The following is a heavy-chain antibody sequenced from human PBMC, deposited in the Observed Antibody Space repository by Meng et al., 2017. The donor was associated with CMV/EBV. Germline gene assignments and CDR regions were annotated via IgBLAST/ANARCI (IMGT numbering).Heavy chain of an antibody. V-gene: IGHV3-21*01. CDR2: ISSSNSYI. J-gene: IGHJ4*02. CDR1: GFTFSSYS. D-gene: IGHD3-3*01. Sequence: GESLKISCAASGFTFSSYSMNWVRQAPGKGLEWVSSISSSNSYIYYADSVKGRFTISRDNAKNSLYLQMNSLRAEDTAVYYCARGNDFWSGPDDYWGQGTLVTVSS. CDR3: ARGNDFWSGPDDY.